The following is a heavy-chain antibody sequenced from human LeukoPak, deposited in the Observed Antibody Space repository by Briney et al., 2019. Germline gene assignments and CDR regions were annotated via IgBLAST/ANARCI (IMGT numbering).Heavy chain of an antibody. Sequence: ASVKVSCKASGYTFTGYYMHWVRQAPGQGLEWMGWINPNSGGTNYAQKFQGRVTMTRDTSISTAYMELSSLTSDDTAVYYCARGHERLYYGSGSYPFDPWGQGTLVTVSS. V-gene: IGHV1-2*02. J-gene: IGHJ5*02. D-gene: IGHD3-10*01. CDR2: INPNSGGT. CDR3: ARGHERLYYGSGSYPFDP. CDR1: GYTFTGYY.